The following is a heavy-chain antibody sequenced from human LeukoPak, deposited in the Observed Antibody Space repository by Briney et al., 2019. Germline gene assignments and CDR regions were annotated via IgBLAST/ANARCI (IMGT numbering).Heavy chain of an antibody. Sequence: GESLKISCKGSGYSFTSYLISWGRQMPGKGLELMVRIDPSDSYTNYSPSCQGHVTISADKPISTAYLQWSSLKASDTAMYYCARLPGEYYYGSGSSSDYWGQGTLVTVSS. J-gene: IGHJ4*02. CDR2: IDPSDSYT. D-gene: IGHD3-10*01. CDR3: ARLPGEYYYGSGSSSDY. V-gene: IGHV5-10-1*01. CDR1: GYSFTSYL.